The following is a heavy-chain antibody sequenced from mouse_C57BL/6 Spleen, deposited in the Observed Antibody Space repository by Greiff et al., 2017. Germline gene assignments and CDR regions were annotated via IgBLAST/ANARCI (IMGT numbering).Heavy chain of an antibody. CDR1: GYTFTTYP. CDR2: FHPYNDDT. Sequence: QVQLKESGAELVKPGASVKMSCKASGYTFTTYPIEWMKQNHGKSLEWIGNFHPYNDDTKYNEKFKGKATLTVEKSSSTVYLELSRLTSDDSAVYYGARRGYEDYYAMDYWGQGTSVTVSA. J-gene: IGHJ4*01. CDR3: ARRGYEDYYAMDY. V-gene: IGHV1-47*01. D-gene: IGHD2-2*01.